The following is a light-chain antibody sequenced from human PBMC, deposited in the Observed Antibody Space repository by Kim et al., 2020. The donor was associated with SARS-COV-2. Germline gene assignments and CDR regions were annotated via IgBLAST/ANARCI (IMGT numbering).Light chain of an antibody. Sequence: DIVMTQSPDSLAVSLGERATINCKSSQSVLYSSNNENYLAWYQQRPGQPPKLLIFWASTRESGVPDRFSGSGSGTDFTLTISSLQAEDVAVYYCQQYYSNPLTFGQGTKVDIK. J-gene: IGKJ1*01. CDR2: WAS. V-gene: IGKV4-1*01. CDR1: QSVLYSSNNENY. CDR3: QQYYSNPLT.